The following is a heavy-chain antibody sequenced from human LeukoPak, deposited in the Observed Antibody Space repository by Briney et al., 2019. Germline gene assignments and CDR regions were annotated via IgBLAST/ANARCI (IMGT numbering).Heavy chain of an antibody. J-gene: IGHJ4*02. D-gene: IGHD3-3*01. Sequence: SETLSLTCTVSGGSLSSGNYYWSWIRQPAGKGLEWIGHIYTGGSTNYNPSLKSRVTISVDTSKHQFSLNLSSMTAADTAVYYCARDSLYNFWSGYYHTTYYFDYWGQGTLVTVSS. CDR1: GGSLSSGNYY. V-gene: IGHV4-61*09. CDR2: IYTGGST. CDR3: ARDSLYNFWSGYYHTTYYFDY.